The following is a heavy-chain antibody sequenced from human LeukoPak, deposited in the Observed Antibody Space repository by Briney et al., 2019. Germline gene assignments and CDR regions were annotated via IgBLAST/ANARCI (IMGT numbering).Heavy chain of an antibody. CDR1: GFTFNSYA. Sequence: GRSLRLSCAASGFTFNSYAMHWVRQAPGQGLQWMTVISNDGSTIYYADSVKGQFTVSRDNSKNTVFLQMNSLSADDTAVYYCARAMVRGIPFDYWGQGTLVTVSS. V-gene: IGHV3-30-3*01. CDR3: ARAMVRGIPFDY. CDR2: ISNDGSTI. J-gene: IGHJ4*02. D-gene: IGHD3-10*01.